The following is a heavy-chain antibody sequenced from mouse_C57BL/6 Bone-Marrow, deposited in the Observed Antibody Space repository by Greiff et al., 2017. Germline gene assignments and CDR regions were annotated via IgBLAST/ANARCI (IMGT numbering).Heavy chain of an antibody. CDR1: GFNIKDYY. CDR3: ARSPLWYPDY. Sequence: VQLQQSGAELVKPGASVKLSCTASGFNIKDYYMHWVKQRTEQGLEWIGRIDPEDGETKYAPKFPGKATITADTSSNTAYLQLSSLTSEDTAVYYCARSPLWYPDYWGQGTTLTVSS. CDR2: IDPEDGET. J-gene: IGHJ2*01. V-gene: IGHV14-2*01. D-gene: IGHD2-1*01.